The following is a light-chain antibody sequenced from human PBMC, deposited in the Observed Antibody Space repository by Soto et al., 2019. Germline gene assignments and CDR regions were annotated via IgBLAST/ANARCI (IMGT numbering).Light chain of an antibody. CDR1: DSDVGGYNY. J-gene: IGLJ1*01. Sequence: QSALTQPASVSGSPGQSITISCTGSDSDVGGYNYVSWYQQHPGKAPKLMIYEVSTRPSGVSNRFSGSKSGDTASLTISGLQAEDEADYYCSSYSSSFTLDVFGTGTKLTVL. CDR3: SSYSSSFTLDV. CDR2: EVS. V-gene: IGLV2-14*01.